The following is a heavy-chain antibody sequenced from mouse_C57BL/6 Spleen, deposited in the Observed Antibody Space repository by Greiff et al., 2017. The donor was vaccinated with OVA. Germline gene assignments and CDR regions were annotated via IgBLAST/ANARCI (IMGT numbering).Heavy chain of an antibody. CDR1: GYSFTDYN. CDR3: ARPSYYGSPAWFAY. Sequence: EVQVVESGPELVKPGASVKISCKASGYSFTDYNMNWVKQSNGKSLEWIGVINPNYGTTSYNQKFKGKATLTVDQSSSTAYMQLNSLTSEDSAVYYCARPSYYGSPAWFAYWGQGTLVTVSA. D-gene: IGHD1-1*01. J-gene: IGHJ3*01. V-gene: IGHV1-39*01. CDR2: INPNYGTT.